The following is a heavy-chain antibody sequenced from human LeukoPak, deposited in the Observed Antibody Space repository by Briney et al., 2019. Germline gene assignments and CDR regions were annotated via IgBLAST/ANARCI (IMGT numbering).Heavy chain of an antibody. D-gene: IGHD1-26*01. J-gene: IGHJ4*02. CDR2: IIPILGIA. Sequence: SVKVSCKASGYTFTGYYMHWVRQAPGQGLEWMGRIIPILGIANYAQKFQGRVTITADKSTSTAYMELSSLRSEDTAVYYCARGSGSFLSFDYWGQGTLVTVSS. V-gene: IGHV1-69*04. CDR1: GYTFTGYY. CDR3: ARGSGSFLSFDY.